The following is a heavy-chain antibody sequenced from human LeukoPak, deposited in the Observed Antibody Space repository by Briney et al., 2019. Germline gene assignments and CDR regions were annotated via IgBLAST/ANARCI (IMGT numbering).Heavy chain of an antibody. Sequence: PSETLSLTCAVYGGSFSGYYWSWIRQPPGKGLEWIGEINHSGSTNYNPSLKSRVTISVDTSKNQFSLKLSSVTAADTAVYYCARDRLYSGFDYWGQGTLVTVSS. CDR1: GGSFSGYY. J-gene: IGHJ4*02. V-gene: IGHV4-34*01. CDR3: ARDRLYSGFDY. D-gene: IGHD3-10*01. CDR2: INHSGST.